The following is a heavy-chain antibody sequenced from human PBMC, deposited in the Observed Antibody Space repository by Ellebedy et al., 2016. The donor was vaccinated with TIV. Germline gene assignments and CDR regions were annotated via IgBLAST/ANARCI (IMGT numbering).Heavy chain of an antibody. CDR3: AREGGYSSGWYYPLAY. D-gene: IGHD6-19*01. J-gene: IGHJ4*02. V-gene: IGHV1-46*01. CDR2: INPSGGST. CDR1: GYTFTSYY. Sequence: ASVKVSCXASGYTFTSYYMHWVRQAPGQGLEWMGIINPSGGSTSYAQKFQGRVTMTRDTSTSTVYMELSSLRSEDTAVYYCAREGGYSSGWYYPLAYWGQGTLVTASS.